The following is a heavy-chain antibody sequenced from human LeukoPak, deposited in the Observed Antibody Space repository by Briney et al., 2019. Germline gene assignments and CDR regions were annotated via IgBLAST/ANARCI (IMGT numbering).Heavy chain of an antibody. V-gene: IGHV4-61*02. CDR1: GGSISSGSYY. J-gene: IGHJ5*02. D-gene: IGHD6-6*01. CDR3: ARDRAARPFWWFDP. CDR2: IYTSGST. Sequence: PSETLSLTCTVSGGSISSGSYYWSWIRQPAGKGLEWIGRIYTSGSTNYNPSLKSRVTISVDTSKSQFSLKLSSVTAADTAVYYCARDRAARPFWWFDPWGQGTLVTVSS.